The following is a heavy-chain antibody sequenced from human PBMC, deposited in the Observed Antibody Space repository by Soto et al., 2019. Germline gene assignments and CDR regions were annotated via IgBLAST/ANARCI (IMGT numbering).Heavy chain of an antibody. V-gene: IGHV1-24*01. Sequence: ASVKVSCKVSGYTLTELSMHWVRQAPGKGLEWMGGFDPEDGETIYAQKFQGRVTMTGDTSTDTAYMELSSLRSEDTAVYYCATLLMIASGMDVWGQGTTVTVSS. D-gene: IGHD2-8*01. CDR1: GYTLTELS. CDR3: ATLLMIASGMDV. CDR2: FDPEDGET. J-gene: IGHJ6*02.